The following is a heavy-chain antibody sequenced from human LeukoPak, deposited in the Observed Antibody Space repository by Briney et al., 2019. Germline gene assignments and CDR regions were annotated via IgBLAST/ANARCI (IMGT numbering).Heavy chain of an antibody. CDR1: GGSISSYY. D-gene: IGHD3-22*01. Sequence: SETLSLTCTVSGGSISSYYWSWIRQPPGKGLEWIGYIYYSGSTSYNPSLKSRVTISVDTSKNQFSLKLSSVTAADTAVYYCARAPMTDYWGQGTLVTVSS. CDR2: IYYSGST. V-gene: IGHV4-59*12. CDR3: ARAPMTDY. J-gene: IGHJ4*02.